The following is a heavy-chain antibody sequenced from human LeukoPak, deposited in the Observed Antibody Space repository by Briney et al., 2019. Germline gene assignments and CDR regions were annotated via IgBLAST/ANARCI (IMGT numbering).Heavy chain of an antibody. D-gene: IGHD3-9*01. CDR3: ATRLGGEY. J-gene: IGHJ4*02. CDR2: ITTEGVGT. V-gene: IGHV3-23*01. Sequence: GGSLRLSCTASGITFSSYPMTWVRQAPGKGLEWVSTITTEGVGTYYADSVKGRFAISRGNARSTLYLQMNSLRAEDTALYYCATRLGGEYWGQGTLVTVSS. CDR1: GITFSSYP.